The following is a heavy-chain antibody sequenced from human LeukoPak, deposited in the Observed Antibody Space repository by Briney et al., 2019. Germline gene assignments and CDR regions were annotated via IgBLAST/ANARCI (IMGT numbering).Heavy chain of an antibody. J-gene: IGHJ4*02. V-gene: IGHV4-30-2*01. D-gene: IGHD4-23*01. CDR2: IYHSGST. CDR1: GGSISSGGYS. Sequence: SETLSLTCAVSGGSISSGGYSWSWIRQPPGKGLEWIGYIYHSGSTYYNPSLKSRVTISVDRSKNQFSLKLSSVTAADTAVYYCARGPYGGNSGFYYWGQGTLVTVSP. CDR3: ARGPYGGNSGFYY.